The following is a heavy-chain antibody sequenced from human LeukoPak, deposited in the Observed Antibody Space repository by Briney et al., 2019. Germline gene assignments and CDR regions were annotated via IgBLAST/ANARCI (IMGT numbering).Heavy chain of an antibody. Sequence: PSRTLSLTCTVSGGSISSGGYYWSWIRQHPGKGLEWIGYIYYSGSTYYNPSLKSRVTISVDTSKNQFSLKLSSVTAADTAVYYCARGVSPDYYGSGSYSGWFDPWGQGTLVTVSS. V-gene: IGHV4-31*03. CDR3: ARGVSPDYYGSGSYSGWFDP. CDR2: IYYSGST. J-gene: IGHJ5*02. CDR1: GGSISSGGYY. D-gene: IGHD3-10*01.